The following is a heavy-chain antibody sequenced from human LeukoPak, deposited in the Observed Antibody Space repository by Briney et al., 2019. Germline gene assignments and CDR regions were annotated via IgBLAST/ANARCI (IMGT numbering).Heavy chain of an antibody. CDR2: IYYSGSN. CDR1: GGSISSSSHY. J-gene: IGHJ4*02. V-gene: IGHV4-39*02. D-gene: IGHD6-19*01. Sequence: SETLSLTCTVSGGSISSSSHYWGWIRQPPGKGLEWIGSIYYSGSNYHSPSLSSRVTISVDTSKNHFSLKLNSVTAADTAMYYCARRTQWLVDYWGQGTLVTVSS. CDR3: ARRTQWLVDY.